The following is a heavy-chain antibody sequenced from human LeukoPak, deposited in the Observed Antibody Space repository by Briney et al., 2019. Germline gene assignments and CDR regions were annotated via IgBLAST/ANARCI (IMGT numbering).Heavy chain of an antibody. D-gene: IGHD6-19*01. Sequence: SVKVSCKASGGTFSSYAISWVRQAPGQGLEWMGRIIPIFGTANYAQKFQGRVTITTDESTSAAYMELSSLRSEDTAVYYCASGGASGSGWYYFDYWGQGTLVTVSS. V-gene: IGHV1-69*05. CDR2: IIPIFGTA. CDR3: ASGGASGSGWYYFDY. J-gene: IGHJ4*02. CDR1: GGTFSSYA.